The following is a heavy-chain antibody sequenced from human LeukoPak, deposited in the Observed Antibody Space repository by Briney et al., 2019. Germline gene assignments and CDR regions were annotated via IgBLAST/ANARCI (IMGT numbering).Heavy chain of an antibody. CDR1: GFSFSSFW. CDR3: ARDIEPPGLFFAS. V-gene: IGHV3-7*01. D-gene: IGHD1-14*01. Sequence: PGGSLRLSFAASGFSFSSFWMTWVRQAPGKGLEWVANIKYDGSEKDYVDSVKGRFTISRDNANKSLYLQMNSLRAEDTAIYYCARDIEPPGLFFASWGQGPLVTVSS. J-gene: IGHJ4*02. CDR2: IKYDGSEK.